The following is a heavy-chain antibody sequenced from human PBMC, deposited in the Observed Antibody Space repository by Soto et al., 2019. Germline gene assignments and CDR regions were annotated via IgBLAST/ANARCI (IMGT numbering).Heavy chain of an antibody. Sequence: PSETLSLTCAVYGGSFSGYYWSWIRQPPGKGLEWIGEINHSGSTNYNPPLKSRVTISVDTSKNQFSLKLSSVTAADTAVYYCARGRALYYDFWSGYYYFDYWGQGTLVTVSS. V-gene: IGHV4-34*01. CDR3: ARGRALYYDFWSGYYYFDY. J-gene: IGHJ4*02. CDR1: GGSFSGYY. D-gene: IGHD3-3*01. CDR2: INHSGST.